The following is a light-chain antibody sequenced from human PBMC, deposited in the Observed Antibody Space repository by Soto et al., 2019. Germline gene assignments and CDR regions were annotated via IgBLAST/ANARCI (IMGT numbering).Light chain of an antibody. Sequence: EIVLTQSPGTLSLSPGERATLSCRASQSVSSSYLAWYQQRRGQAPRLLIYGATSRATGIPDRFTGSGSGTEFTLSISSLQSEDFAVYYCQQYDNWPEYTFGQGTRLEIK. J-gene: IGKJ5*01. CDR1: QSVSSSY. CDR3: QQYDNWPEYT. CDR2: GAT. V-gene: IGKV3-20*01.